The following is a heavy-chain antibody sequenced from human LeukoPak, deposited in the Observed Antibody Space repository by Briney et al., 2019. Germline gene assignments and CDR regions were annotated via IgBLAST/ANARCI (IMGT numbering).Heavy chain of an antibody. CDR3: AREPLYYYYYYMDV. J-gene: IGHJ6*03. Sequence: ASVKVSCKASGYTFTGYYMHWVRQAPGQRLEWMGWINPNSGGTNYAQKFQGRVTMTRDTSISTAYMELSRLRSDDTAVYYCAREPLYYYYYYMDVWGKGTTVTVSS. V-gene: IGHV1-2*02. CDR2: INPNSGGT. CDR1: GYTFTGYY.